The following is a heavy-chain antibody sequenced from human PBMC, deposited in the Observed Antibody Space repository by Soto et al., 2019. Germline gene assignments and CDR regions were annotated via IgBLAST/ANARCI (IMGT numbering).Heavy chain of an antibody. CDR3: PREIVESGYPTLASWFAP. Sequence: SETLSLTCTVSGGSISSGGYYWSRIRQHPGKGLEWTGYIYYSGSTYYNPSLKSRVTISVDTSKNQFSLKLSSVTAADTAVYYCPREIVESGYPTLASWFAPWGQAALVTVSS. J-gene: IGHJ5*02. V-gene: IGHV4-31*03. CDR1: GGSISSGGYY. CDR2: IYYSGST. D-gene: IGHD3-22*01.